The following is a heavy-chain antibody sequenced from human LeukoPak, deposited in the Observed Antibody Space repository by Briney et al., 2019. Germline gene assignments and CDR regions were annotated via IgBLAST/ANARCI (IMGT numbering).Heavy chain of an antibody. D-gene: IGHD3-10*01. CDR2: IYPLDSDT. J-gene: IGHJ4*02. V-gene: IGHV5-51*01. CDR3: ATVNGSHWFFDY. Sequence: GESLKISCKGSGYSFTNTWIGRVRLMPGEGLEWMGTIYPLDSDTRYSPSFQGQVTISADKSITTAYLQWSSLRASDTAMYYCATVNGSHWFFDYWGQGTLVTVSS. CDR1: GYSFTNTW.